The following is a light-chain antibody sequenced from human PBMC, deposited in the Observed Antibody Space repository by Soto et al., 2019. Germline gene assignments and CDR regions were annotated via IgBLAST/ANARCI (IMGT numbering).Light chain of an antibody. Sequence: DSQMTQSPSTLSGAVGDRVTITCRPSQTISSWLAWYQKKPGEAPKLLISEASTLTSGAPSRFSGSGSGTEFTLTISSLQPDDFATYSCQPYNSYSEAFGQGTKV. CDR3: QPYNSYSEA. CDR2: EAS. J-gene: IGKJ1*01. V-gene: IGKV1-5*03. CDR1: QTISSW.